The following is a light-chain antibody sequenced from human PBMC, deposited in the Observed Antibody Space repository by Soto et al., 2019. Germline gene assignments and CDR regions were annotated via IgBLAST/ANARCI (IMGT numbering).Light chain of an antibody. CDR2: GAY. CDR3: QQYGRSPRT. Sequence: EILLTQSPGTLSLSPGERATLSCRASQSVSSSYLAWYQQKPGQAPRLLIYGAYRRATGIPDRFSGSGSGTDFTLTISRLEPEDFAVYYCQQYGRSPRTFGQGTKLEIK. J-gene: IGKJ2*01. CDR1: QSVSSSY. V-gene: IGKV3-20*01.